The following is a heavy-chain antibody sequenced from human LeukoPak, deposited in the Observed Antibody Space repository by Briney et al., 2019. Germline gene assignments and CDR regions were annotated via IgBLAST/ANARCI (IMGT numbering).Heavy chain of an antibody. J-gene: IGHJ4*02. V-gene: IGHV4-34*01. CDR3: TRMTTGNDY. D-gene: IGHD4-17*01. Sequence: PSETLSLTCAVSGVSFDDYYWSWVRQTPGKGLEWIGEINHSGYTNDSPSLKSRVPLSIDTSRKQFSLNLRSVTVADAGIYYCTRMTTGNDYWGQGTLVTVSS. CDR1: GVSFDDYY. CDR2: INHSGYT.